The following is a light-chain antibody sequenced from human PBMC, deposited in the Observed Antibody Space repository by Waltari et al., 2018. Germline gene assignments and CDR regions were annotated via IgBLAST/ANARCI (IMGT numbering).Light chain of an antibody. Sequence: QSILTQPPSVSGAPGPRVTISCTGSSSNIGAGYNVHWYKQIPGAAPKLLSSDNFNRLLGVPDRFSASTSGTSASLTITGLQTEDEADYHCQSYDSSLGGFVVFGGGTRLTVL. CDR3: QSYDSSLGGFVV. V-gene: IGLV1-40*01. CDR1: SSNIGAGYN. CDR2: DNF. J-gene: IGLJ2*01.